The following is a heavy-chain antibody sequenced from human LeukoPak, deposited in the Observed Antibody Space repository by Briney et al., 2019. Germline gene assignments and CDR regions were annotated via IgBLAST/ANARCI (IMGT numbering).Heavy chain of an antibody. V-gene: IGHV4-4*08. Sequence: PSETLSLTCTVSGGSISSYYWSWIRQPPGKGLEWIGRIYTSGSTNYNPSLKSRVTISIDTSKNQFSLKLSSLTAADTAVYYCARMDRYNYAYDYWGQGTLVTVSS. CDR2: IYTSGST. CDR3: ARMDRYNYAYDY. D-gene: IGHD5-18*01. J-gene: IGHJ4*02. CDR1: GGSISSYY.